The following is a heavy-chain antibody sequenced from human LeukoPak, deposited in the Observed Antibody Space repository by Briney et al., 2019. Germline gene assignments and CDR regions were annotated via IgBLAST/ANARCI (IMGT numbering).Heavy chain of an antibody. CDR2: INHSGST. Sequence: PSETLSLTCAVYGGSFSGYYWSWIRQPPGKGLEWIGEINHSGSTNYNPSLKSRVTISVDTSKNQFSLKLSSVTAADTAVYYCARLKGSTVGTTYYFDYWGQGTLVTVSS. V-gene: IGHV4-34*01. D-gene: IGHD4-23*01. CDR3: ARLKGSTVGTTYYFDY. CDR1: GGSFSGYY. J-gene: IGHJ4*02.